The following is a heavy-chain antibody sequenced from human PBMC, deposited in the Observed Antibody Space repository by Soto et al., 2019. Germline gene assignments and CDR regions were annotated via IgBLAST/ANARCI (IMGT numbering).Heavy chain of an antibody. CDR2: TTDDGGRT. V-gene: IGHV3-23*01. J-gene: IGHJ4*02. Sequence: EVQLLESGGGLVEPGGSLRLSCTASGFSFSSYAMTWVRQAPGKGLEWVSSTTDDGGRTFYADSVKGRFTISRDNSNNGRYLRRSGLRGEETALYYGGKGGGFGTGAYYNVAYWGQGTLVTVSS. D-gene: IGHD3-10*01. CDR1: GFSFSSYA. CDR3: GKGGGFGTGAYYNVAY.